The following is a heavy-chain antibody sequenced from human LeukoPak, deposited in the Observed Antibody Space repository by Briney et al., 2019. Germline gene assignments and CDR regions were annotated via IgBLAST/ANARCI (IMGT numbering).Heavy chain of an antibody. CDR1: GFTFSSYG. CDR2: ISYDGSNK. J-gene: IGHJ4*02. V-gene: IGHV3-30*18. Sequence: GGSLRLSCAASGFTFSSYGMHWVRQAPGKGLEWVAVISYDGSNKYYADSVKGRFTISRDNSKNTLYLQMNSLRAEDTAVYYCAKDLFLRANSGSYWGGVFDYWGQGTLVTVSS. D-gene: IGHD1-26*01. CDR3: AKDLFLRANSGSYWGGVFDY.